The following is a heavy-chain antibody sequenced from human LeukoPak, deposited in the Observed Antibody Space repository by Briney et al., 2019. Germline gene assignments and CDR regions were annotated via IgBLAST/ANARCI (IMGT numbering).Heavy chain of an antibody. D-gene: IGHD6-6*01. CDR2: INHDVSEI. CDR1: GFSISSHW. CDR3: ARESRERRRPHSSSFGDYFDY. J-gene: IGHJ4*02. V-gene: IGHV3-7*03. Sequence: GGSLRLSCAASGFSISSHWMTWVRQAPGKGLEWAANINHDVSEIYYLDSVKGRFTISRDNAKNSLYLHMNSLRAEDTAVYYCARESRERRRPHSSSFGDYFDYWGQGTLVTVSS.